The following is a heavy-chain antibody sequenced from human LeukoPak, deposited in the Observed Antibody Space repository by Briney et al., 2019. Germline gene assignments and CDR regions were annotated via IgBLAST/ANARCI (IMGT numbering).Heavy chain of an antibody. J-gene: IGHJ4*02. CDR3: ARGYCSGNSCLDY. Sequence: PSQTLSLTCTVSGGSISSGGYYWSWIRQPPGKGLEWIGYIYYSGGTNYNPSLKSRVTISVDTSKNQFSLKLSSVTAADTAVYYCARGYCSGNSCLDYWGQGTLVTVSS. CDR2: IYYSGGT. V-gene: IGHV4-61*08. CDR1: GGSISSGGYY. D-gene: IGHD2-15*01.